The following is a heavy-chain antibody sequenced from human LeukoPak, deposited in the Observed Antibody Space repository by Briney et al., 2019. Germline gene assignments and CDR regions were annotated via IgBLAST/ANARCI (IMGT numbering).Heavy chain of an antibody. CDR2: ISHSGST. CDR3: VRVASGSPDCFDS. J-gene: IGHJ4*02. D-gene: IGHD1-26*01. V-gene: IGHV4-34*01. CDR1: VGSFGAHY. Sequence: SETLSLTCAVYVGSFGAHYWSWVRQSPGKGLEWIGEISHSGSTNYNPSLKSRVTISVDTSKSQFSLKLNSATAADTAVYYCVRVASGSPDCFDSCSQRRLVTVSS.